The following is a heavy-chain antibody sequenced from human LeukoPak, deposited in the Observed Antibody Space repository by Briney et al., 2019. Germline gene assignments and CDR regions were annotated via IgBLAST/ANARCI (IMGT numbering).Heavy chain of an antibody. CDR3: ARQYYDSSGYYPWYFDY. CDR2: VYYSGST. J-gene: IGHJ4*02. D-gene: IGHD3-22*01. Sequence: WIRQPPGKGLEWIGSVYYSGSTYYNQSLKSRVTISVGTSKNQFSLKLTSVTAADTAVYYCARQYYDSSGYYPWYFDYWGQGTLVTVSS. V-gene: IGHV4-39*01.